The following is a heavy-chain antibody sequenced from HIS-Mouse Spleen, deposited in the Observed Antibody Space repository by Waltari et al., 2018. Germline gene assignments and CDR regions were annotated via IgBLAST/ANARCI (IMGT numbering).Heavy chain of an antibody. Sequence: EVQLVESGGGLVKPGGSLRLSCAASGFTFSSYRMNWVRQAPGNGLEWVSSISSSSSYIYYADSVKGQFTISRDNAKNSLYLQMNSLRAEDTAVYYCARDHVQKGYFDLWGRGTLVTVSS. CDR2: ISSSSSYI. V-gene: IGHV3-21*01. D-gene: IGHD3-16*01. J-gene: IGHJ2*01. CDR3: ARDHVQKGYFDL. CDR1: GFTFSSYR.